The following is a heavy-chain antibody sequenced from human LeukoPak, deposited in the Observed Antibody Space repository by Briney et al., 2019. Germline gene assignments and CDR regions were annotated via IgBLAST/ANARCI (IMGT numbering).Heavy chain of an antibody. V-gene: IGHV4-34*01. CDR3: ASQTGYYDFWSGYFYFDS. J-gene: IGHJ4*02. CDR1: GGSFSGYY. Sequence: SETLSLTCAVYGGSFSGYYWSWTRQPPGKGLEWIGDINHSGSTNYNPSLKSRVTISADTSKNQFSLKLNSVTAADTAVYYCASQTGYYDFWSGYFYFDSWGQGTLVTVSS. D-gene: IGHD3-3*01. CDR2: INHSGST.